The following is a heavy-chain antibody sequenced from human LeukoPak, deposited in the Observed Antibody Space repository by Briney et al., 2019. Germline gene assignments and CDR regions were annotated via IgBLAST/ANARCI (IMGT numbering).Heavy chain of an antibody. CDR1: GGSISSYY. CDR3: ARDFIRKFDY. CDR2: IYYSGST. J-gene: IGHJ4*02. V-gene: IGHV4-59*12. D-gene: IGHD3-16*01. Sequence: PSETLSLTCTVSGGSISSYYWSWIRQPPGKGLEWIGSIYYSGSTYYNPSLKSRVTISVDTSKNQFSLKLSSVTAADTAVYYCARDFIRKFDYWGQGTLVTVSS.